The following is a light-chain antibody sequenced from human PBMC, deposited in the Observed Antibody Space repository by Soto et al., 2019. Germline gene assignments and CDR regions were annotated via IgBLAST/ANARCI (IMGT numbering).Light chain of an antibody. J-gene: IGLJ1*01. CDR3: SSYTGGTLEGV. Sequence: QSVLTQPASVSGSPGQSITISCSGTSSDIGAYKRVSWHQQHPGTAPKVLIYDVNSRPSGISNRFSGSKSGNMASLTISGLQAEDEADYYGSSYTGGTLEGVFVTGTKPAVL. V-gene: IGLV2-14*03. CDR1: SSDIGAYKR. CDR2: DVN.